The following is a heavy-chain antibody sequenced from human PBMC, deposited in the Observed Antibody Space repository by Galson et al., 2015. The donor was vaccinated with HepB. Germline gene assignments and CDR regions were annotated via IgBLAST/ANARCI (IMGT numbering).Heavy chain of an antibody. CDR2: ISAYNGNT. J-gene: IGHJ4*02. CDR3: ARAITMVRGVISPPGY. Sequence: SVKVSCKASGYTFTSYGISWVRQAPGQGLEWMGWISAYNGNTNYAQKLRGRVTMTTDTSTSTAYMELRSLRSDDTAVYYCARAITMVRGVISPPGYWGQGTLVTVSS. V-gene: IGHV1-18*04. CDR1: GYTFTSYG. D-gene: IGHD3-10*01.